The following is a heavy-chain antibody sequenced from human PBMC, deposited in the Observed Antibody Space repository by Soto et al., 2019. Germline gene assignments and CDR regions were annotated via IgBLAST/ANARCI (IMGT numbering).Heavy chain of an antibody. V-gene: IGHV3-30*18. CDR3: ANADHSSEHYYYGMDV. CDR1: GFTFSSYG. CDR2: ISYDGSNK. D-gene: IGHD6-19*01. Sequence: GGSLRLSCAASGFTFSSYGMHWVRQAPGKGLEWVAVISYDGSNKYYADSVKGRFTISRDNSKNTLYLQMNSLRAEDTAVYYCANADHSSEHYYYGMDVWGQGTTGTAP. J-gene: IGHJ6*02.